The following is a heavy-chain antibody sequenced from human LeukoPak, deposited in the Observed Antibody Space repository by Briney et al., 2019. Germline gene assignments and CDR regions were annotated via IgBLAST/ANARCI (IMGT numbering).Heavy chain of an antibody. CDR2: LYPDDSDT. CDR1: GYSFTNYW. CDR3: ARTSSLGFDY. Sequence: GESLKISCKASGYSFTNYWIGWVRQMPGKGLEWMGTLYPDDSDTRYSPSFQGQVTISADKSISTAYLQWSNLKASDTAMYYCARTSSLGFDYWGQGTLVTVSS. V-gene: IGHV5-51*01. D-gene: IGHD6-13*01. J-gene: IGHJ4*02.